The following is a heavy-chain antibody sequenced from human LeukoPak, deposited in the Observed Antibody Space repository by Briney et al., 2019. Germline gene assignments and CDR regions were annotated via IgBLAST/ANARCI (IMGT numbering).Heavy chain of an antibody. V-gene: IGHV3-13*01. J-gene: IGHJ6*02. Sequence: GGSLRLSCAASGFTFSSYDMHWVRQATGKGLEWVSAIGTAGDTYYPGSVKGRFTISRENAKNSLYLQMNSLRAGDTAVYYCARDHGSFTGMDVWGQGTTVTVSS. CDR2: IGTAGDT. D-gene: IGHD3-16*02. CDR1: GFTFSSYD. CDR3: ARDHGSFTGMDV.